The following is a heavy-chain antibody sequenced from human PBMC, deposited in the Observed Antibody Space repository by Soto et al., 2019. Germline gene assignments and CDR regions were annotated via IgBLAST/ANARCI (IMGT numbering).Heavy chain of an antibody. CDR2: VHDSWGS. Sequence: QVPLQESGPGLVKPSETLSLSCTVSGGSISNYYWSWFRQTPGKGLEWIGYVHDSWGSNYNPSLKSRVAISLDTSKSQFPRKLTSVTAADTAVYYCARLAFGALHGVVDVWGQGTRVTVSS. V-gene: IGHV4-59*12. CDR3: ARLAFGALHGVVDV. D-gene: IGHD3-10*01. J-gene: IGHJ6*02. CDR1: GGSISNYY.